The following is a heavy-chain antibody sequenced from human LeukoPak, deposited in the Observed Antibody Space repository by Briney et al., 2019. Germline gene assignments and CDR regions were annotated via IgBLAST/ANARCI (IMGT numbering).Heavy chain of an antibody. V-gene: IGHV4-31*03. Sequence: PSQTLSLTCTVSGGSISSGGYYWSWIRQHPGKGLEWIGYIYYSGSTYYNPSLKSRVTISVDTSKNQFSLKLSSVTAADTAVYYCARDGEMATTTYNWFDPWGQGTLVTVSS. CDR3: ARDGEMATTTYNWFDP. D-gene: IGHD5-24*01. J-gene: IGHJ5*02. CDR1: GGSISSGGYY. CDR2: IYYSGST.